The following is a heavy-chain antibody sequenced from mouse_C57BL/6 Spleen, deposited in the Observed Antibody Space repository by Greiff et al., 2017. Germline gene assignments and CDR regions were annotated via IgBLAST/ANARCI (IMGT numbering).Heavy chain of an antibody. Sequence: QVQLQQPGAELVMPGASVKLSCKASGYTFTSYWMHWVKQRPGQGLEWIGEIDPSDSYTNYNQKFKGKSTLTLDKSSSTAYMQLSSLTSEDSACYYCARLVTAGWGYFGYWGQVTTLTVSS. CDR1: GYTFTSYW. CDR2: IDPSDSYT. D-gene: IGHD2-2*01. V-gene: IGHV1-69*01. J-gene: IGHJ2*01. CDR3: ARLVTAGWGYFGY.